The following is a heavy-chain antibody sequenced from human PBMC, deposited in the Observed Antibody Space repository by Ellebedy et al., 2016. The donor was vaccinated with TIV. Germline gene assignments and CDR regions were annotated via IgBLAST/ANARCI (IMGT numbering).Heavy chain of an antibody. J-gene: IGHJ6*02. CDR2: INPSGGST. CDR3: AADPEAGPAQTTVVTWYYYMDV. CDR1: GYTFTNYY. Sequence: AASVKVSCKASGYTFTNYYMHWVRQAPGQGLEWMGKINPSGGSTSNAHHLQGRISMTRDTSTSTAYMELSSLRSEDTAVYYCAADPEAGPAQTTVVTWYYYMDVWGQGTTVTVSS. V-gene: IGHV1-46*01. D-gene: IGHD4-23*01.